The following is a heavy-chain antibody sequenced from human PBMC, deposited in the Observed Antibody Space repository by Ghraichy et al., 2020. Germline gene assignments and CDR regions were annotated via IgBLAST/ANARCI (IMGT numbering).Heavy chain of an antibody. J-gene: IGHJ6*03. CDR1: GGSISSGSYY. V-gene: IGHV4-61*02. Sequence: SETLSLTCTVSGGSISSGSYYWSWIRQPAGKGLEWIGRIYTSGSTNYNPSLKSRVTISVDTSKNQFSLKLSSVTAADTAVYYCARVRVYRGYSGYDWVGYYYYYYMDVWGKGTTVTVSS. D-gene: IGHD5-12*01. CDR2: IYTSGST. CDR3: ARVRVYRGYSGYDWVGYYYYYYMDV.